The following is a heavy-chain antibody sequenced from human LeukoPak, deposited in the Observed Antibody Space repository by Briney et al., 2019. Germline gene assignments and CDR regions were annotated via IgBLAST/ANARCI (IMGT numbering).Heavy chain of an antibody. V-gene: IGHV2-5*02. CDR1: GFSLSTSGVG. Sequence: SGPTLVKPTQTLTLTCTFSGFSLSTSGVGVGWIRQPPGKALEWLALIYWGDDKRYSPSLKSRLTITKDTSKNQVVLTMTNMDPVDTATYYCAHTRTQLLWFTTNSKYNWFDPWGQGTLVTVSS. CDR3: AHTRTQLLWFTTNSKYNWFDP. J-gene: IGHJ5*02. CDR2: IYWGDDK. D-gene: IGHD3-10*01.